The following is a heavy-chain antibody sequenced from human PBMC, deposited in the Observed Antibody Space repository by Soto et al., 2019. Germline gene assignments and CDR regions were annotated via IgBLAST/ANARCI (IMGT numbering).Heavy chain of an antibody. D-gene: IGHD3-9*01. CDR1: GYAFTSYY. V-gene: IGHV1-46*01. CDR3: AREWSYDILTGHNWFDP. Sequence: EASVKVSCKASGYAFTSYYMHWVRQAPGQGLEWMGIINPSGGSTSYAQKFQGRVTMTRDTSTSTVYMELSSLRSEDTAVYYCAREWSYDILTGHNWFDPWGQGTLVTVSS. J-gene: IGHJ5*02. CDR2: INPSGGST.